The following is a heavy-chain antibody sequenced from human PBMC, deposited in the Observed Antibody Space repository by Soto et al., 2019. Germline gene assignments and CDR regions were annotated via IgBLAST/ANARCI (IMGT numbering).Heavy chain of an antibody. CDR1: GYPFTTYG. J-gene: IGHJ6*02. D-gene: IGHD2-8*01. Sequence: QGQLVQSEAEVKKPGASVKVSCKASGYPFTTYGISWVRQAPGQGLEWMGWISGYNGDTNYAQKFQGRVTMTIDTPTGTAYMEVRSLTSDDTAVYYCAKNGQPPYYYYGQDVWGQGTKVTVSS. V-gene: IGHV1-18*01. CDR3: AKNGQPPYYYYGQDV. CDR2: ISGYNGDT.